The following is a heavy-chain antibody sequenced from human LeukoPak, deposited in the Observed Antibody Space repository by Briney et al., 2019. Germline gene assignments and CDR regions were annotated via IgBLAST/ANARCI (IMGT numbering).Heavy chain of an antibody. CDR1: GGTFSSYA. CDR2: IIPIFGTA. J-gene: IGHJ4*02. D-gene: IGHD5-24*01. V-gene: IGHV1-69*13. CDR3: ARALVMATIIGYFDY. Sequence: ASVKVSCKASGGTFSSYAISWVRQAPGQGLEWMGGIIPIFGTANYAQKFQGRVTITADESTSTAYMELSSLRSEDTAVYYCARALVMATIIGYFDYWGRGTLVTVSS.